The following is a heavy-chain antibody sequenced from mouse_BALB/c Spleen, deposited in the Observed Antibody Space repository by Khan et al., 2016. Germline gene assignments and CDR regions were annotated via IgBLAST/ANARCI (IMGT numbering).Heavy chain of an antibody. J-gene: IGHJ2*01. Sequence: EVELVESGGGLVQPGGSLKLSCAASGFTFSTYGMSWVRQTPDKRLELVATINSNGGSTYYPDSVKGRFTISRDNAKNTLYLQMSRLKSEDTAMYYCARESYRYYFDYWGQGTTLTVSS. D-gene: IGHD2-14*01. V-gene: IGHV5-6-3*01. CDR1: GFTFSTYG. CDR2: INSNGGST. CDR3: ARESYRYYFDY.